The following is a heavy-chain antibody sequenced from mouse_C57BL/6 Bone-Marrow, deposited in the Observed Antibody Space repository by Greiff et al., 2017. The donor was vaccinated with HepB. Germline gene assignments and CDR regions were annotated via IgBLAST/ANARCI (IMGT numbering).Heavy chain of an antibody. Sequence: VQLQQSGAELVKPGASVKLSCKASGYTFTSYWMHWVKQRPGQGLEWIGMIHPNSGSTNYNEKFKSKATLTVDKSSSTAYMQLSSLTSEDSAVYYCARWGGYHWYFDVWGTGTTVTVSS. D-gene: IGHD2-2*01. V-gene: IGHV1-64*01. CDR1: GYTFTSYW. CDR3: ARWGGYHWYFDV. CDR2: IHPNSGST. J-gene: IGHJ1*03.